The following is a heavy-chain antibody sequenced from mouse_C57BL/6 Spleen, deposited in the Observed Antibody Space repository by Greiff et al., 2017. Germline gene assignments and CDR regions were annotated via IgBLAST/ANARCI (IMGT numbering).Heavy chain of an antibody. D-gene: IGHD1-2*01. CDR2: ISYDGSN. CDR3: ARGTLDWYFDV. V-gene: IGHV3-6*01. Sequence: EVKLVESGPGLVKPSQSLSLTCSVTGYSITSGYYWNWIRQFPGNKLEWMGYISYDGSNNYNPSLKNRISITRDTSKNQFFLKLNSVTTEDTATYYCARGTLDWYFDVWGTGTTVTVSS. CDR1: GYSITSGYY. J-gene: IGHJ1*03.